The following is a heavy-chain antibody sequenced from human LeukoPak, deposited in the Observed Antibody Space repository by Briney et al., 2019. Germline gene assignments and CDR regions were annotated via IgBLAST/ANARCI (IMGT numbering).Heavy chain of an antibody. CDR3: ARPTDIVVVPAAIGYYYYYMDV. J-gene: IGHJ6*03. CDR2: IYPGDSDT. V-gene: IGHV5-51*01. D-gene: IGHD2-2*02. Sequence: GESLKISCKGSGYSFTSYWIGWVRQMPGKGLEWMGIIYPGDSDTRYSPSFQGQVTISADKSISTAYLQWSSLKAPDTAMYYCARPTDIVVVPAAIGYYYYYMDVWGKGTTVTVSS. CDR1: GYSFTSYW.